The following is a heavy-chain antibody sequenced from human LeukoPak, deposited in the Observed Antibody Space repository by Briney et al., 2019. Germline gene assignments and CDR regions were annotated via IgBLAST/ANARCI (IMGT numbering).Heavy chain of an antibody. CDR1: GYNFTNYW. D-gene: IGHD5-24*01. V-gene: IGHV5-51*01. CDR2: IYPADSDT. CDR3: ARPRDGLVGLDY. J-gene: IGHJ4*02. Sequence: GESLKISCKASGYNFTNYWIAWVRQMPGKSLEWMGIIYPADSDTRYGPSFQGQVTISADKSISPGYLQWSSLKASDTAMYYCARPRDGLVGLDYWGQGTLVTVSS.